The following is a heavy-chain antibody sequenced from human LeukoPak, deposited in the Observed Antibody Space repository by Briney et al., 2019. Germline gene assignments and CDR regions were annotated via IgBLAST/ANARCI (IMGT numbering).Heavy chain of an antibody. CDR3: ARAGLGELSLFDY. J-gene: IGHJ4*02. CDR2: IIPIFGIA. CDR1: GGTFSSYA. V-gene: IGHV1-69*04. Sequence: ESSVKVSCKASGGTFSSYAIRWVRQAPGQGLEWMGRIIPIFGIANYAQKFQGRVTITSDKSTSTAYMELSSLRSEDTAVYYCARAGLGELSLFDYWGQGTLVTVSS. D-gene: IGHD3-16*02.